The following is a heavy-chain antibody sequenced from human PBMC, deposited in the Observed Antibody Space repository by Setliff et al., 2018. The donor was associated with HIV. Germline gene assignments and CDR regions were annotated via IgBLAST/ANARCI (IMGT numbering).Heavy chain of an antibody. J-gene: IGHJ4*02. V-gene: IGHV1-24*01. CDR3: ATYHYYDSSAYFIDLYYFDY. D-gene: IGHD3-22*01. Sequence: GASVKVSCKVSGYTLTELSRHWVRQAPGKGLEWMGGFDPEDGETIYAQKFQGRVTITTDEPTNTVYMELSGLRSEDTAVYYCATYHYYDSSAYFIDLYYFDYWGQGTLDTVS. CDR1: GYTLTELS. CDR2: FDPEDGET.